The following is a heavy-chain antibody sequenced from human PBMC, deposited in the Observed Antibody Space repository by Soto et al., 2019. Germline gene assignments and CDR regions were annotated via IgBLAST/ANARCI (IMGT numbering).Heavy chain of an antibody. CDR1: GFIVSDTY. CDR3: AREPRYCRGGSCSITGDAYDI. D-gene: IGHD2-15*01. J-gene: IGHJ3*02. CDR2: ISNRGDT. Sequence: EVQLVESGGGLVQPGGSLRLSCTASGFIVSDTYVNWVRQAPGKGLEWVSVISNRGDTHYADSVRGRFSLSRDISDNTLHLQMNNLRVEDKAVYYCAREPRYCRGGSCSITGDAYDIWGQGTMVTVSS. V-gene: IGHV3-66*01.